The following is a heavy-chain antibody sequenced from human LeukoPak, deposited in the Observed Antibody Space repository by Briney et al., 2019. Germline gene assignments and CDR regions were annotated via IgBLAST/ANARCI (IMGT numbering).Heavy chain of an antibody. CDR1: GYTFTGYY. J-gene: IGHJ5*02. D-gene: IGHD6-13*01. CDR2: INPNSGGT. Sequence: ASVKVSCTASGYTFTGYYMHWVRQAPGQGLEWMGWINPNSGGTNYAQKFQGWVTMTRDTSISTAYMELSGLRSDDTAVYYCARGDSSSWGWFDPWGQGTLVTVSS. CDR3: ARGDSSSWGWFDP. V-gene: IGHV1-2*04.